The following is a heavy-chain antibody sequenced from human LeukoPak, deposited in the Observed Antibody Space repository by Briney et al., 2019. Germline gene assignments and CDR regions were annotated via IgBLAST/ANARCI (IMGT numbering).Heavy chain of an antibody. CDR3: ARDLRDSYGYFDY. V-gene: IGHV3-53*01. CDR1: GFTVSSNY. D-gene: IGHD5-18*01. Sequence: AGGSLRLSCAASGFTVSSNYMSWVRQAPGKGLEWVSVIYSGGSTHYADSVKGRFTISRDNSKNTLYLQMNSLRAEDTAVYYCARDLRDSYGYFDYWGQGTLVTVSS. J-gene: IGHJ4*02. CDR2: IYSGGST.